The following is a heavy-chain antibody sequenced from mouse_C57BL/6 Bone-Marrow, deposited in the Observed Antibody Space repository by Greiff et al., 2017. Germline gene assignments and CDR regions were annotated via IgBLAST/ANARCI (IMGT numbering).Heavy chain of an antibody. CDR3: TTGAGLDY. J-gene: IGHJ2*01. V-gene: IGHV1-15*01. CDR2: IDPETGGT. Sequence: VQLPQSGAELVRPGASVTLSCKASGYTFTDYEMHWVKQTPVHGLEWIGAIDPETGGTAYNQKFKGKAILTADKSSSTAYMELRSLTSEDSAVYYCTTGAGLDYWGQGTTLTVSS. D-gene: IGHD4-1*01. CDR1: GYTFTDYE.